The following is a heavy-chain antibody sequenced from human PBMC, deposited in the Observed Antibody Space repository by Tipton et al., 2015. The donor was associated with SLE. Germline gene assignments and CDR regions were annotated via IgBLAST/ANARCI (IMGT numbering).Heavy chain of an antibody. CDR2: INSGNGNT. Sequence: QLVQSGAEVKKPGASVKVSCKASGYTFTNYAMHWVRQAPGQRLEWMGWINSGNGNTKYSQKFQDRVTITRDTSASTAYMELSGLRSEDTAVYYCARGMSVGDYWGQGTLVTVSS. V-gene: IGHV1-3*01. J-gene: IGHJ4*02. CDR1: GYTFTNYA. D-gene: IGHD1-26*01. CDR3: ARGMSVGDY.